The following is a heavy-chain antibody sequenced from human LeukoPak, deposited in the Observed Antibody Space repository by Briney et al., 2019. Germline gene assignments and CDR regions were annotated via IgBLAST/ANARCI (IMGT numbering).Heavy chain of an antibody. CDR3: TRELSGSSSRLFDY. Sequence: PGGSLRLSCAASGFTFSNYWMHWVRQAPGKGPVWVSRINTDGNITTYADSVKGRFTISRDSAKNALYLQMNSLRAEDTAVYYCTRELSGSSSRLFDYWGQGTLVTVSS. CDR2: INTDGNIT. V-gene: IGHV3-74*01. CDR1: GFTFSNYW. D-gene: IGHD6-13*01. J-gene: IGHJ4*02.